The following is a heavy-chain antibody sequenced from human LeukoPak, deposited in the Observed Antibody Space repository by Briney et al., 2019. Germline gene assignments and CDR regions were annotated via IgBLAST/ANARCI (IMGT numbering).Heavy chain of an antibody. Sequence: GGSLRLSCAASGFTFSDYYLSWIRQAPGEGLVWVSYISSSGSAIFYVDSVKGRFTISRDNAKNSLYLQMNSLRAEDTAIYYCARGHYGLDVWGQGTTVTVSS. CDR3: ARGHYGLDV. J-gene: IGHJ6*02. CDR2: ISSSGSAI. V-gene: IGHV3-11*01. CDR1: GFTFSDYY.